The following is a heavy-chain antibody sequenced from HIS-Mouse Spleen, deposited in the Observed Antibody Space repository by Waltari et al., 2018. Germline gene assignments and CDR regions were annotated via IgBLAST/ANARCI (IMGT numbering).Heavy chain of an antibody. V-gene: IGHV3-9*01. CDR1: GFTFDDYA. CDR2: ISWNSGSI. D-gene: IGHD6-13*01. J-gene: IGHJ4*02. Sequence: EVQLVESGGGLVQPGRSLRLSCAASGFTFDDYAMHWVRQAPGKGLEWVSGISWNSGSIGYADSVKGRFTISRDNAKNSLYLQMNSLRAEDTALYYCAKAAAAGIFLDYWGQGTLVTVSS. CDR3: AKAAAAGIFLDY.